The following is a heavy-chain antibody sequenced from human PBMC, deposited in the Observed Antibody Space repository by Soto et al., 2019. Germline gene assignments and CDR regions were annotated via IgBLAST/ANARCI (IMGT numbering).Heavy chain of an antibody. J-gene: IGHJ6*02. Sequence: SETLSLTCAVYGGSFSGYYWSWIRQPPGKGLEWIGEINHSGSTNYNPSLKSRVTISVDTSKNHFSLKLSSVTAADTAVYYCARGSGYSGGHYYYYSMDVWGQGTTVTVSS. CDR3: ARGSGYSGGHYYYYSMDV. V-gene: IGHV4-34*01. CDR1: GGSFSGYY. CDR2: INHSGST. D-gene: IGHD3-10*01.